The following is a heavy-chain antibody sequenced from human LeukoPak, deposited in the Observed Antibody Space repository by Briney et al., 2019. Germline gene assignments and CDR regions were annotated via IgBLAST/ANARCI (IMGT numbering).Heavy chain of an antibody. CDR1: PRSIVSGLYC. CDR2: ISKNGGT. CDR3: TRENNEINSPSWRLYDASYYIDA. D-gene: IGHD1/OR15-1a*01. J-gene: IGHJ6*03. Sequence: PSQTLSLTCAVSPRSIVSGLYCWSWLRQPGGRGLEWFGRISKNGGTASNPSLRSRFTITLATSNNHLSLKVPSVTAADTAGYYCTRENNEINSPSWRLYDASYYIDAWGKGTPVTVSS. V-gene: IGHV4-61*02.